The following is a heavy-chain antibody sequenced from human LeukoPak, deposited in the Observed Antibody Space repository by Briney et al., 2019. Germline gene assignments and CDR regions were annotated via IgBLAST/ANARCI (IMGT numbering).Heavy chain of an antibody. CDR1: GFTFSSYA. CDR3: AKGVVPAAIKTLRTSLDY. CDR2: ISGSGGST. Sequence: GGSLRLSCAASGFTFSSYAMSWVRQAPGKGLEWVSAISGSGGSTYYADSVKGRFTISRDNSKNTLYLQMNSLRAEDTAVYYCAKGVVPAAIKTLRTSLDYGGQGTLVTVS. J-gene: IGHJ4*02. V-gene: IGHV3-23*01. D-gene: IGHD2-2*01.